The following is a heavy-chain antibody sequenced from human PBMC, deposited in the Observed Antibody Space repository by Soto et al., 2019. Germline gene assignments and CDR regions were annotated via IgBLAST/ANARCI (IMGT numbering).Heavy chain of an antibody. V-gene: IGHV3-7*05. CDR3: TSDQF. Sequence: GGSLRLSCVGSGFTSRGFWMGWVRQAPGKGLEWVANIKEDATQKNYVDSVRGRFTISRDTATISLYLQMNSLRAEDTAVYYCTSDQFWGQGTLVTVSS. CDR2: IKEDATQK. J-gene: IGHJ4*02. CDR1: GFTSRGFW.